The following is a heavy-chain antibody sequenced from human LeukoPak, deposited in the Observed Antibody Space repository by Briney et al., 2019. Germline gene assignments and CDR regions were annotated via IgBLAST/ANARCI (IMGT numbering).Heavy chain of an antibody. CDR3: ARGRYCSADICTGGDSFDI. Sequence: SVKVSCKASGGTFSSYAISWVRQAPGQGLEWMGGIIPIFGTANYAQKFQGRVTITTDESTSTAYMELSSLRSEDTAVYYCARGRYCSADICTGGDSFDIWGQGTVVSASP. CDR2: IIPIFGTA. V-gene: IGHV1-69*05. D-gene: IGHD2-15*01. CDR1: GGTFSSYA. J-gene: IGHJ3*02.